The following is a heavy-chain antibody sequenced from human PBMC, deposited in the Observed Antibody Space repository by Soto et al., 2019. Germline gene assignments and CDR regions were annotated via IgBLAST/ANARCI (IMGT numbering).Heavy chain of an antibody. CDR3: ARPYCSGGSCSNWFDP. D-gene: IGHD2-15*01. Sequence: SVKVSCKASGRTFSSYAISWVRQAPGQGLEWMGGIIPIFGTANYAQKFQGRVTITADESTSTAYMELSSLRSEDTAVYYCARPYCSGGSCSNWFDPWGQGTLVTVSS. CDR2: IIPIFGTA. V-gene: IGHV1-69*13. CDR1: GRTFSSYA. J-gene: IGHJ5*02.